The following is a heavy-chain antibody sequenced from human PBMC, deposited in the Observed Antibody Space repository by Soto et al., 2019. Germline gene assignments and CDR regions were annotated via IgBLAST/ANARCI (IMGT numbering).Heavy chain of an antibody. CDR3: ASWHEREHTYDV. D-gene: IGHD1-1*01. CDR2: LYDVDGS. CDR1: GLTVSGKKY. V-gene: IGHV3-53*01. Sequence: GGGLIQPGESLRLSCAAFGLTVSGKKYVAWVRQAPGKGLEWVSALYDVDGSFYADSVKGRFTTSSDSSKTTVYLQMNGLRPDDTAVYYCASWHEREHTYDVWGQGTTVTVSS. J-gene: IGHJ3*01.